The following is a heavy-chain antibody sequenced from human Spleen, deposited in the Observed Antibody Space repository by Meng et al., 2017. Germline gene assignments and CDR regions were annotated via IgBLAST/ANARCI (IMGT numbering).Heavy chain of an antibody. CDR2: ISSSSSYI. D-gene: IGHD5-18*01. CDR1: GFTFSSYS. J-gene: IGHJ5*02. Sequence: GESLKISCAASGFTFSSYSMNWVRQAPGKGLEWVSSISSSSSYIYYADSVKGRFTISRDNAKNSLYLQMNSLRAEDTAVYYCARGMSGYSYGYSFDPWGQGTLVTVSS. CDR3: ARGMSGYSYGYSFDP. V-gene: IGHV3-21*01.